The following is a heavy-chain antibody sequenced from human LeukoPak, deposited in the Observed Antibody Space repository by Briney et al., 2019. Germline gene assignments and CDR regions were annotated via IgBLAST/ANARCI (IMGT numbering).Heavy chain of an antibody. J-gene: IGHJ4*02. CDR2: INAGNGNT. CDR1: GYTFTSYA. V-gene: IGHV1-3*01. D-gene: IGHD3-22*01. Sequence: ASVKVSCKASGYTFTSYAMHWVRQAPGQRLEWMGWINAGNGNTKYSQKFQGRVTITRDTSASTAYMELSSLGSEDTAVYYCARDLYYDSSGYPEPLDYWGQGTLVTVSS. CDR3: ARDLYYDSSGYPEPLDY.